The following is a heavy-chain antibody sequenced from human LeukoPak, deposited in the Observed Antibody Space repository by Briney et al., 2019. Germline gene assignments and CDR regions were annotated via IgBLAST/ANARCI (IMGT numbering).Heavy chain of an antibody. Sequence: PSETLSLTCTVSGGSISSYYWSWIRQPPGKELEWIGYIYYSGSTNYNPSLKSRVTISVDTSKNQFSLKLSSVTAADTAVYYCARGGSGWYPAFFDYWGQGTLVTVSS. V-gene: IGHV4-59*01. CDR2: IYYSGST. D-gene: IGHD6-19*01. CDR3: ARGGSGWYPAFFDY. J-gene: IGHJ4*02. CDR1: GGSISSYY.